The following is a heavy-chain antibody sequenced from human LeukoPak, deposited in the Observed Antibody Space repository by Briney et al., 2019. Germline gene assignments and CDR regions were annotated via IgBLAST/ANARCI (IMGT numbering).Heavy chain of an antibody. V-gene: IGHV3-23*01. Sequence: GGSLRLSCTASGFTFSNFGMNWVRQAPGKGLEWVSSISGSGGSANYADSVKGRFTISRDNSKNTLDLQMNSLRGEDTAVYYCATSDYDFWTGYSPPVSGYWGQGTLVTVSS. CDR2: ISGSGGSA. J-gene: IGHJ4*02. CDR3: ATSDYDFWTGYSPPVSGY. CDR1: GFTFSNFG. D-gene: IGHD3-3*01.